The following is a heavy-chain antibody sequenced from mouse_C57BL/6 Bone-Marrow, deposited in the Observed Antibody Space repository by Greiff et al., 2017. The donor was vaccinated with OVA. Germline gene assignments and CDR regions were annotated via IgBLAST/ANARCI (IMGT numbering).Heavy chain of an antibody. Sequence: EVKLQESGPGMVKPSQSLSLTCTVTGYSITSGYDWHWIRHFPGNKLEWMGYISYSGSTNYNPSLKSRISITHDTSKNHFFLKLNSVTTEDTATYYCARGGGNYEGFAYWGQGTLVTVSA. CDR3: ARGGGNYEGFAY. J-gene: IGHJ3*01. CDR2: ISYSGST. V-gene: IGHV3-1*01. CDR1: GYSITSGYD. D-gene: IGHD2-1*01.